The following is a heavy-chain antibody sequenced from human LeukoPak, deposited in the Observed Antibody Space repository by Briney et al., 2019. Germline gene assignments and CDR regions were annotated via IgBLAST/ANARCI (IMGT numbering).Heavy chain of an antibody. D-gene: IGHD2/OR15-2a*01. CDR2: ISNNGGRT. V-gene: IGHV3-23*01. J-gene: IGHJ4*02. CDR3: ARDEDTSALSEY. CDR1: GFSFSSNT. Sequence: GGSLRLSCAGSGFSFSSNTMSWVRHAPGRGLEWVSAISNNGGRTDYADSVKGRFTISRDNSKSTLYLHMDSLRAEDTAVYYCARDEDTSALSEYWGQGTLVTVSS.